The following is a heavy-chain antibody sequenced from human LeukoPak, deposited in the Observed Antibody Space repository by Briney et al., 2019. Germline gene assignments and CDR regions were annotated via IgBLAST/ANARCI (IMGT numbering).Heavy chain of an antibody. V-gene: IGHV3-23*01. CDR3: AKGTDRTSGISF. CDR2: IGSGGGSA. D-gene: IGHD1-26*01. CDR1: GFTFSNYA. J-gene: IGHJ4*02. Sequence: GGSLRLSCAASGFTFSNYAISWVRQAPGKGLEWVSAIGSGGGSAYYADSVKGRFTISRDNSKTTLYLQMNGLRAEDTAVYYCAKGTDRTSGISFWGQGTLVTVSS.